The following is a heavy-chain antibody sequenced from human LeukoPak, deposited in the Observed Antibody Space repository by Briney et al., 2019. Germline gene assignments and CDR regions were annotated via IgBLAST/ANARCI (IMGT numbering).Heavy chain of an antibody. CDR1: DDSIAGYS. Sequence: SETLSLTCTVSDDSIAGYSWSWIRQPPGKGLEWIGYIYYSGNTNYNPSLKSRVTVSVDTSKNQFSLKLTSVTAADTAVYYCARLTGYDWESSYDYWGQGTLVTVSS. D-gene: IGHD5-12*01. J-gene: IGHJ4*02. CDR2: IYYSGNT. CDR3: ARLTGYDWESSYDY. V-gene: IGHV4-59*01.